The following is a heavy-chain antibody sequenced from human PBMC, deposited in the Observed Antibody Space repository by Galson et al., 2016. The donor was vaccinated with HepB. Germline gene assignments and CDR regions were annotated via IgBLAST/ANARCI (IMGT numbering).Heavy chain of an antibody. J-gene: IGHJ6*04. Sequence: ETLSLTCAVSGGSISNSSWWTWVRQPPGKGLKWIGEIHHSGSTNYNPSLKSRVTIAEDTAKSQFSLRLRSVTAADTAIYYCARWGDRCHGDTCYFYYYYGLDVWSKGTTVTVS. CDR1: GGSISNSSW. D-gene: IGHD4-17*01. CDR3: ARWGDRCHGDTCYFYYYYGLDV. CDR2: IHHSGST. V-gene: IGHV4-4*02.